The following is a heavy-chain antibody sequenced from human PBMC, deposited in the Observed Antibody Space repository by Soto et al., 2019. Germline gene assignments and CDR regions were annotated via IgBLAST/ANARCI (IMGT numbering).Heavy chain of an antibody. CDR1: GGSVSGGSYY. V-gene: IGHV4-61*03. Sequence: QVQLQESGPGLVKPSETLSLSCTVSGGSVSGGSYYWSWIRQPPGKGLEWIGYIYHSGSSNYNPSRKGPVTLPVDTAQNHFSLQLSSGTAADTAVDYWARDVDLGEEDVWGPGTTVTVSS. J-gene: IGHJ6*02. D-gene: IGHD4-17*01. CDR3: ARDVDLGEEDV. CDR2: IYHSGSS.